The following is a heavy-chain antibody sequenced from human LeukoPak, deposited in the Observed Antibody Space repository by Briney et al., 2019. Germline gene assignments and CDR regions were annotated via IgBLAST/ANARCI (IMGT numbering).Heavy chain of an antibody. CDR2: IYYSGST. J-gene: IGHJ4*02. CDR3: ARLQTELLWFGELFDGYFDY. CDR1: GGSISGSSCY. V-gene: IGHV4-39*07. Sequence: SETLSLTCTVSGGSISGSSCYWGWIRQPPGKGLEWIGSIYYSGSTYYNPSLKSRVTISVDTSKNQFSLKLSSVTAADTAVYYCARLQTELLWFGELFDGYFDYWGQGTLVTVSS. D-gene: IGHD3-10*01.